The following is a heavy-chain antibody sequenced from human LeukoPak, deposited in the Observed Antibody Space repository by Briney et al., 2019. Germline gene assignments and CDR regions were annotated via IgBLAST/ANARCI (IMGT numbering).Heavy chain of an antibody. J-gene: IGHJ5*02. D-gene: IGHD2-2*01. CDR3: ARDDTLDRYCSSTSCPNWFDP. V-gene: IGHV1-24*01. CDR2: FDPEDGET. CDR1: GYTLTELS. Sequence: GASVKVSCKVSGYTLTELSMHWVRQAPGKGLEWMGGFDPEDGETIYAQKFQGRVTITTDESTSTAYMELSSLRSEDTAVYYCARDDTLDRYCSSTSCPNWFDPWGQGTLVTVSS.